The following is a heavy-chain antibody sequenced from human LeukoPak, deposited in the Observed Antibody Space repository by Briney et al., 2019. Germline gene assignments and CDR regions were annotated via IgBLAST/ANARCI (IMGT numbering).Heavy chain of an antibody. CDR2: IESKTDGGTT. J-gene: IGHJ3*02. D-gene: IGHD6-6*01. V-gene: IGHV3-15*04. CDR3: TTEMQLGDAFDI. Sequence: GGSLRLSCAASGFTFSNAWMSWVRQAPGKGLEWVGRIESKTDGGTTDYAAPVKGRFTISRDDSKNTLYLQMNSLKTEDTAVYYCTTEMQLGDAFDIWGQGTMVTVSS. CDR1: GFTFSNAW.